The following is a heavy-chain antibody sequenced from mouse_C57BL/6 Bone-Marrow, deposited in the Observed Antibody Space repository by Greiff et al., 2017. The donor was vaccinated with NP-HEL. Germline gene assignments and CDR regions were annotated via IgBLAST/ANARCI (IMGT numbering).Heavy chain of an antibody. CDR2: IWTGGGT. Sequence: VKLVESGPGLVAPSQSLSITCTVSGFSLTSYAISWVRQPPGKGLEWLGVIWTGGGTHYNSALKSRLSISKDNSKGQVILKMNSLQTDDTARYYGATYYINYYAMDYWGQGTSVTVSS. CDR3: ATYYINYYAMDY. J-gene: IGHJ4*01. D-gene: IGHD2-5*01. V-gene: IGHV2-9-1*01. CDR1: GFSLTSYA.